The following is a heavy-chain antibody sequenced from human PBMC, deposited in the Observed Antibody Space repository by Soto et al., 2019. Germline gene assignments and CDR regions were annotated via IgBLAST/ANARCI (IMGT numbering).Heavy chain of an antibody. D-gene: IGHD4-17*01. Sequence: EVQLVESGGGLVQPGRSLRLSCAASGFTFNDYAMHWVRQVPGKGLEWVSGITWNSGRVVYADSVRGRFTISRDNAKNSLYLQMNNLRPEDTALFYCAKDRGDYGDFSLLFDYWGQGSLVTVSS. J-gene: IGHJ4*02. V-gene: IGHV3-9*01. CDR2: ITWNSGRV. CDR1: GFTFNDYA. CDR3: AKDRGDYGDFSLLFDY.